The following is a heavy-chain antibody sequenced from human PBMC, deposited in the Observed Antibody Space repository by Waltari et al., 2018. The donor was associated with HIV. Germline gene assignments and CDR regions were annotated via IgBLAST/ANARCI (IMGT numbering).Heavy chain of an antibody. D-gene: IGHD6-19*01. J-gene: IGHJ4*02. CDR3: VALRTVTGTIDK. V-gene: IGHV4-39*01. CDR2: IYSNGVS. Sequence: QLQLQESGPALVKPSETLSLTCTVSTGYIPQSYYWGWVRQFPGTGLAWIGSIYSNGVSHYAPSLKSRVALSVDMSKNQFSLTLTAVTAADTSRYFCVALRTVTGTIDKWGQGTLVTVS. CDR1: TGYIPQSYY.